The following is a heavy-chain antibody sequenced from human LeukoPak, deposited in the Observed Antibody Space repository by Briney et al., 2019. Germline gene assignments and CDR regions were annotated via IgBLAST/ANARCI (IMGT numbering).Heavy chain of an antibody. CDR2: IYPADSDT. Sequence: GASLKISCQGSGSIFTSYWIAWFRQLPGKGLEWMGIIYPADSDTRYSPSFQGQVSISADKSMSIAYLRWRSLKASDTAMYYCARPHYYGSGSYYSGFDIWGQGTMVTVSS. J-gene: IGHJ3*02. V-gene: IGHV5-51*01. CDR3: ARPHYYGSGSYYSGFDI. CDR1: GSIFTSYW. D-gene: IGHD3-10*01.